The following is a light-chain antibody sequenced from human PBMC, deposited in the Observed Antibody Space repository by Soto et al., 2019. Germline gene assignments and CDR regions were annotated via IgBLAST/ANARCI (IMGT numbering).Light chain of an antibody. V-gene: IGKV1-39*01. CDR3: QQSYSTPRALT. Sequence: DIQMTQSPSSLSASVGDRVTITWRASQSISSYLNWYQQKPGKAPKLLVYAASSLQSGVPSRFSGSGSGTDFTLTISSLQPEDFATYYCQQSYSTPRALTFGGGTKVEIK. CDR2: AAS. CDR1: QSISSY. J-gene: IGKJ4*01.